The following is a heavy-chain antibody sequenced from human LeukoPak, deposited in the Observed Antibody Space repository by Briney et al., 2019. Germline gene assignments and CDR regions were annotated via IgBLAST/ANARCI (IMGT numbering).Heavy chain of an antibody. J-gene: IGHJ4*02. D-gene: IGHD5-18*01. Sequence: GGSLRLSCAASGFTFSSYWMSWVRQAPGKGLEWVANIKQDGSEKYYVDSVKGRFTISRDNAENSLYLQMNSLRAEDTAVYYCAREVSITAMDKGAYYFDYWGQGTLVTVSS. CDR3: AREVSITAMDKGAYYFDY. CDR1: GFTFSSYW. V-gene: IGHV3-7*01. CDR2: IKQDGSEK.